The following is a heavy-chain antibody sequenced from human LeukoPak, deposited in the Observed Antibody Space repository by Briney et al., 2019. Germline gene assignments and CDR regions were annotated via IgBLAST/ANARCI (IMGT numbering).Heavy chain of an antibody. D-gene: IGHD3-10*01. CDR1: GFTFSNYG. CDR3: AKDRGWFGDRILGHGGHFDY. Sequence: PGRSLRLSCAASGFTFSNYGMHWVRQAPGKGLEWVAVISYDGSNKYYADSVKGRFTISRDNSKNTLYLQMNSLRAEDTAVYYCAKDRGWFGDRILGHGGHFDYWGQGTLVTVSS. J-gene: IGHJ4*02. CDR2: ISYDGSNK. V-gene: IGHV3-30*18.